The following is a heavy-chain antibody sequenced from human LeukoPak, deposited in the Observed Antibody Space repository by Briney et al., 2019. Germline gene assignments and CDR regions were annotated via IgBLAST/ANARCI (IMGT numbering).Heavy chain of an antibody. D-gene: IGHD6-13*01. CDR3: ARDNGAAAGN. Sequence: TGGSLRLSCAASGFTVSNNYMSWVRQAPGKGLEWVSVIYSGGSTFYSDSVKGRFTISRDNSKNTLYLQMNSLRAEDTAAYYCARDNGAAAGNWGQGTLVTVSS. CDR1: GFTVSNNY. J-gene: IGHJ4*02. CDR2: IYSGGST. V-gene: IGHV3-53*01.